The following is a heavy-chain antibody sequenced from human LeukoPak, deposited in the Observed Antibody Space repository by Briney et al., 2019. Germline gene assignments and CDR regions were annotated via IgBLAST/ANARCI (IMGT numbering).Heavy chain of an antibody. Sequence: GGSLRLSCAASGSIVSSNYMSCVRQAPGKGLEWVSALYSGGSIYYADSVKGRFTISRDNSKNMLYLQMNSLRAEDTAVYYCARDPSRGLYYFDHWGQGTLVTVSS. CDR3: ARDPSRGLYYFDH. CDR2: LYSGGSI. V-gene: IGHV3-53*01. J-gene: IGHJ4*02. CDR1: GSIVSSNY. D-gene: IGHD3-10*01.